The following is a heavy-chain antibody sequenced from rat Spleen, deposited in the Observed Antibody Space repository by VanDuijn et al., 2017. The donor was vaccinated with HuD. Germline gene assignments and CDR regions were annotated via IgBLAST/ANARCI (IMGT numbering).Heavy chain of an antibody. CDR2: ISYDGSRT. Sequence: EVQLVESNGGLVQPGRSLKLSCAASGFTLSDHYMAWVRQTPTKGLEWVATISYDGSRTYYRDSVKGRFTISRDNAKSTLYLQMDSLRSEDTATYYCATVNSGFDYWGQGVMVTVSS. D-gene: IGHD4-3*01. J-gene: IGHJ2*01. CDR3: ATVNSGFDY. V-gene: IGHV5-29*01. CDR1: GFTLSDHY.